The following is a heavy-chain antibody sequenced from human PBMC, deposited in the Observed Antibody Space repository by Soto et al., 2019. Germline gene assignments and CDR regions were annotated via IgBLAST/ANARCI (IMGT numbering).Heavy chain of an antibody. CDR3: AKENGYSSSWFEFDY. CDR2: ISGSGGST. D-gene: IGHD6-13*01. CDR1: GFTFSSYA. Sequence: EVQLLESGGGLVQPGGSLRLSCAASGFTFSSYAMSWVRQAPGKGLEWVSAISGSGGSTYYADSVKGRFTISRDNSKNTLDLQMKSLRAEDTAVYYCAKENGYSSSWFEFDYWGQGTLVTVSS. V-gene: IGHV3-23*01. J-gene: IGHJ4*02.